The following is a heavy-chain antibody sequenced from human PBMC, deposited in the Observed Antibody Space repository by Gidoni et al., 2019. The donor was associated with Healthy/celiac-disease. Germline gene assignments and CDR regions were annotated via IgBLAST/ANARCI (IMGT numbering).Heavy chain of an antibody. CDR3: ARVGRGVVVIIDY. J-gene: IGHJ4*02. Sequence: EVQLVESGGGLVKPGGSLRLSSAASGFTFSSYSMNWVRQAPGKGLEWVSSISSSSSYIYYADSVKGRFTISRDNAKNSLYLQMNSLRAEDTAVYYCARVGRGVVVIIDYWGQGTLVTVSS. CDR1: GFTFSSYS. D-gene: IGHD3-22*01. CDR2: ISSSSSYI. V-gene: IGHV3-21*01.